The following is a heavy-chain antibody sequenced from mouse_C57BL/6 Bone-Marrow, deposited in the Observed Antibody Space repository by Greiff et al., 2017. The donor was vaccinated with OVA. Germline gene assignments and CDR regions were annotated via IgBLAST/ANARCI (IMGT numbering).Heavy chain of an antibody. CDR1: GYTFTTYV. CDR2: IHPSDSDT. Sequence: QVQLQQGGAELVKPGASVKVSCKASGYTFTTYVMHWVKQRPGQGLEWIGRIHPSDSDTNYNQKFKGKATLTVDQSSSTAYMQLSSLTSEDSAVYYCAFTTVVENCDNGGKGTTLTVSS. V-gene: IGHV1-74*01. CDR3: AFTTVVENCDN. D-gene: IGHD1-1*01. J-gene: IGHJ2*01.